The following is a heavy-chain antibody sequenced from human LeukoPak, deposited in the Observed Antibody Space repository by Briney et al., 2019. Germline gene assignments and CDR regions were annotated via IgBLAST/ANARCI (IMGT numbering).Heavy chain of an antibody. CDR2: INPSGGST. CDR1: GYTFTSYQ. D-gene: IGHD3-22*01. V-gene: IGHV1-46*01. Sequence: ASVKVSCKASGYTFTSYQMYWARQAPGQGLEWMGIINPSGGSTSYAQKFQGRVTMTRDMSTSTVYMELSSLRSEDTAVYYCAREDYYDSSRYYLDYWGQGTLVTVSS. J-gene: IGHJ4*02. CDR3: AREDYYDSSRYYLDY.